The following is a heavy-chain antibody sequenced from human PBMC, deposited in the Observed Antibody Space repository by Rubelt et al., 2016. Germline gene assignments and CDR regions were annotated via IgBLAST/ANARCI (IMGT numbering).Heavy chain of an antibody. CDR2: TYYRSKWYN. V-gene: IGHV6-1*01. J-gene: IGHJ5*02. D-gene: IGHD2-2*01. CDR3: ARDGFLGYCSSTSCYRRPPDDNWFDP. Sequence: SPSRGLEWLGRTYYRSKWYNDYAVSVKSRITINPDTSKNQFSLQLNSVTPEDTAVYYCARDGFLGYCSSTSCYRRPPDDNWFDPWGQGTLVTVSS.